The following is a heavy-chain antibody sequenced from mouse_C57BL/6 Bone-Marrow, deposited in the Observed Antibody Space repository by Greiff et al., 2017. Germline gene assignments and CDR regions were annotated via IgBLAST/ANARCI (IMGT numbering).Heavy chain of an antibody. CDR2: IDPENGDT. V-gene: IGHV14-4*01. CDR3: TTGLLRVYDFDY. D-gene: IGHD2-3*01. CDR1: GFNIKDDY. J-gene: IGHJ2*01. Sequence: EVQGVESGAELVRPGASVKLSCTASGFNIKDDYMHWVKQRPEQGLEWIGWIDPENGDTEYASKFQGKATITADTSSNTAYLQLSSLTSEDTAVYYCTTGLLRVYDFDYWGQGTTLTVSS.